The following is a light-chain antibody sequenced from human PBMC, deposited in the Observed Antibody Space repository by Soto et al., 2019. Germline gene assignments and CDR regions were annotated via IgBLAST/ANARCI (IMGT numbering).Light chain of an antibody. J-gene: IGLJ1*01. CDR1: DSNIGRNT. V-gene: IGLV1-44*01. CDR2: SDN. CDR3: ATWDESLNSRV. Sequence: QSLLSSLPPASRNPGQTGTPSCSGTDSNIGRNTANWHQHRPGTAPKLLIYSDNQWPSGVPDRSTGSKSGPSASLAISGLQSEDEAEYYCATWDESLNSRVFGTGTKVTVL.